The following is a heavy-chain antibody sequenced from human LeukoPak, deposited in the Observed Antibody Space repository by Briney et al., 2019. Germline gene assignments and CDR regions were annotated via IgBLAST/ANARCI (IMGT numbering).Heavy chain of an antibody. D-gene: IGHD4-17*01. CDR3: ANHAVTSTWFFDR. Sequence: SETLYLTCAVSGYSISSGYYWSWIRQPPGKGLEWIGSIYHSGSTYYNPSLKSRVTISADTSKNQFSLKLSSVTAADTAMYYCANHAVTSTWFFDRWGRGTLVTVSS. CDR2: IYHSGST. CDR1: GYSISSGYY. J-gene: IGHJ2*01. V-gene: IGHV4-38-2*01.